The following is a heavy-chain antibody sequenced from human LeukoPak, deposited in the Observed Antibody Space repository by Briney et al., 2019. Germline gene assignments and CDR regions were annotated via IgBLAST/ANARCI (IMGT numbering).Heavy chain of an antibody. CDR1: GFTFSSYA. CDR3: AKSQVFGMVDY. Sequence: GGSLRLSCAASGFTFSSYAMSWFRQAPGKGLDWVSAISGSGGSTYYADSVKGRFTISRDNSKNTLYLQMNSLRAEDTAVYYCAKSQVFGMVDYWGQGTLVTVSS. V-gene: IGHV3-23*01. CDR2: ISGSGGST. J-gene: IGHJ4*02. D-gene: IGHD3-10*01.